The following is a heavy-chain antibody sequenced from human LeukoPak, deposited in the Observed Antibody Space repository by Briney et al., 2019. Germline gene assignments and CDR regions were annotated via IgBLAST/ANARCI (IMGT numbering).Heavy chain of an antibody. J-gene: IGHJ4*02. Sequence: SVKVSCKASGGTFSSYAISWVRQAPGQGLEWMGGIIPIFGTANYAQKFQGRVTITTDESTSTAYMELSSLRSEDTAVYYCARVTSSISTGYYGYYFDYWGQGTLDTVSS. CDR1: GGTFSSYA. D-gene: IGHD3-9*01. CDR3: ARVTSSISTGYYGYYFDY. CDR2: IIPIFGTA. V-gene: IGHV1-69*05.